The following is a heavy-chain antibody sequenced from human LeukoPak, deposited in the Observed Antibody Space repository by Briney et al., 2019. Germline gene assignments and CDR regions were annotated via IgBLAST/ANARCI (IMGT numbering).Heavy chain of an antibody. CDR3: ARGPYVPFPNWYFDL. CDR1: EYTFTGYY. J-gene: IGHJ2*01. Sequence: ASVRLSRKASEYTFTGYYMHWVRQAPGQGLEWMGWINPNSGGTHYAPKIQGRVTMTRDTSISTAYMQLSRLRSDDTAVYYCARGPYVPFPNWYFDLWGRDAMVPVSS. D-gene: IGHD3-10*02. CDR2: INPNSGGT. V-gene: IGHV1-2*02.